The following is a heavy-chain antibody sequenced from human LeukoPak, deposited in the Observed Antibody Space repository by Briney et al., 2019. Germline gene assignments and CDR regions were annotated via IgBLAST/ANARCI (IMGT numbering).Heavy chain of an antibody. CDR3: ARGQVDDFRSTSMDV. Sequence: SSETPSLTCTVSGGSISRYYWSWIRQPPGKGLEWIGYIYYSGSTSYKPSLKSRVTISVDTSKNQFSLRLSSVTAADTAVYYCARGQVDDFRSTSMDVWGQGTTVTVSS. CDR2: IYYSGST. D-gene: IGHD3-3*01. V-gene: IGHV4-59*01. CDR1: GGSISRYY. J-gene: IGHJ6*02.